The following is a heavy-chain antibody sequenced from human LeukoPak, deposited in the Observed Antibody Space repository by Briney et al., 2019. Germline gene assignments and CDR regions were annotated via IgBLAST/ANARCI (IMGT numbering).Heavy chain of an antibody. CDR1: GFTFDDYA. V-gene: IGHV3-9*01. D-gene: IGHD2-2*01. CDR2: ISWSSGSI. CDR3: AKYIRRYQLPDWDFDL. J-gene: IGHJ2*01. Sequence: GGSLRLSCAASGFTFDDYAMHWVRQAPGKGLEWVSRISWSSGSIGYADSVKGRFTISRDNAKKSLYLQMNSLRAEDTALYYCAKYIRRYQLPDWDFDLWGRGTLVTASS.